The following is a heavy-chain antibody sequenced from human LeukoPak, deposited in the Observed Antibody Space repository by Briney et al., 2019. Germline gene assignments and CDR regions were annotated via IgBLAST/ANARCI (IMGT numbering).Heavy chain of an antibody. CDR3: ARDRGWIQHDI. Sequence: QPGGSLRLACAASGFAFSDSWMTWIRQAPGKGLEWVAFIKGDGSAKKYVDSVTGRLTISRDNAKNALFLQMKSLRAEDTAVYYCARDRGWIQHDIWGQGTMVTVSS. V-gene: IGHV3-7*01. D-gene: IGHD5-18*01. CDR2: IKGDGSAK. J-gene: IGHJ3*02. CDR1: GFAFSDSW.